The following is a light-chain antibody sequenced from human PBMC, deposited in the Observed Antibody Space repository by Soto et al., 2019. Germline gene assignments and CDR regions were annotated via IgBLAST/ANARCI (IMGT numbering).Light chain of an antibody. Sequence: QSALTRPASLSGSPGQSITISCTGTSSDIGAYDYVSWFQQHPGKAPKLMISEVNNRPSGVSNRFSGSKSGNTAYLTISGLQVEDEAEYFCFSFKTTSTHVFGTGTKVTVL. CDR3: FSFKTTSTHV. CDR2: EVN. CDR1: SSDIGAYDY. V-gene: IGLV2-14*01. J-gene: IGLJ1*01.